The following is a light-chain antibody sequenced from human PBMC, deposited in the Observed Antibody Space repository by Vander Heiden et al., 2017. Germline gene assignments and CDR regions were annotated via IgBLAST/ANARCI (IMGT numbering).Light chain of an antibody. J-gene: IGKJ1*01. CDR2: KAS. V-gene: IGKV1-5*03. CDR3: QQYNSYSWT. Sequence: DIQPTQSPSSLSASGGDRVTITGRASQSISSWLAWYQQKPGKAPKLLIYKASSLESGVPSRFSGSGSGTEFTLTISSLQPDDFATYYCQQYNSYSWTFGQGTKVEIK. CDR1: QSISSW.